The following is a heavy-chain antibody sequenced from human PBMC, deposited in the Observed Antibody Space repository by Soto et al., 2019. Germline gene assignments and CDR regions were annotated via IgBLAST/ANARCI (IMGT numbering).Heavy chain of an antibody. D-gene: IGHD6-19*01. CDR1: GFTFSSYS. CDR3: AKTHLRAVAADFGI. J-gene: IGHJ3*02. CDR2: ISSSSSYI. Sequence: PGGSLRLSCAASGFTFSSYSMNWVRQAPGKGLDWVSSISSSSSYIYYADSVKGRFTISRDNAKNSLYLQMNSLRAEDTAVYYCAKTHLRAVAADFGIWGQGTMVTVSS. V-gene: IGHV3-21*01.